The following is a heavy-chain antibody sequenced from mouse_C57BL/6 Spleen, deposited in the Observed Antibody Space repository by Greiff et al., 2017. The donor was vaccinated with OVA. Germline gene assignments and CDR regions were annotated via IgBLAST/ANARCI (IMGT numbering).Heavy chain of an antibody. J-gene: IGHJ2*01. CDR1: GFTFSSYT. CDR3: ARNVYYFDY. V-gene: IGHV5-9*01. CDR2: ISGGGGNT. Sequence: DVKLVESGGGLVKPGGSLKLSCAASGFTFSSYTMSWVRQTPEKRLEWVATISGGGGNTYYPDSVKGRFTISRDNAKNTLYLQMSSLRSEDTALYYCARNVYYFDYWGQGTTLTVSS.